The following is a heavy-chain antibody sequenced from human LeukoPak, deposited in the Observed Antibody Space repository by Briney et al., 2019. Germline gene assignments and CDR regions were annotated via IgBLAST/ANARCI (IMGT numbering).Heavy chain of an antibody. V-gene: IGHV4-4*02. Sequence: MASGTLSLTCTVSGGSISSSNWWSWVRQTPGKGLEWIGEIYHLGNTNYNPSLKRRVTMSVDKSKNQFSLKLSSVTAADTAIYYCSRDRDYYDSSGYPFDLWGRGTLVTVSS. J-gene: IGHJ4*02. CDR2: IYHLGNT. CDR3: SRDRDYYDSSGYPFDL. CDR1: GGSISSSNW. D-gene: IGHD3-22*01.